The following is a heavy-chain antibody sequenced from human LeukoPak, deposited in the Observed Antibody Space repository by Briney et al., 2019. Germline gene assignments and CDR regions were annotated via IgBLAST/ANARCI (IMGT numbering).Heavy chain of an antibody. D-gene: IGHD1-1*01. J-gene: IGHJ5*02. V-gene: IGHV1-69*01. CDR3: ARDLQFGTTGRGWFDP. CDR2: IIPIFGTA. Sequence: SVKVSCKASGGTFSSYAISWVRQAPGQGLEWMGGIIPIFGTADYAQKFQGRVTITADESTSTAYMELSSLRSGDTAVYYCARDLQFGTTGRGWFDPWGQGTLVTVSS. CDR1: GGTFSSYA.